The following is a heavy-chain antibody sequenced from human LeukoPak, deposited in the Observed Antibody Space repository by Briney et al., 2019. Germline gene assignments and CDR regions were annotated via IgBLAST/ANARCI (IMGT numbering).Heavy chain of an antibody. CDR3: ARDRVVVVPAARPVYYYYGMDV. J-gene: IGHJ6*02. CDR2: IYYSGST. V-gene: IGHV4-39*02. CDR1: GGSISSGGYY. D-gene: IGHD2-2*01. Sequence: KTSQTLSLTCTVSGGSISSGGYYWGWIRQPPGKGLEWIGSIYYSGSTYYNPSLKSRVTISVDTSKNQFSLKLSSVTAADTAVYYCARDRVVVVPAARPVYYYYGMDVWGQGTTVTVSS.